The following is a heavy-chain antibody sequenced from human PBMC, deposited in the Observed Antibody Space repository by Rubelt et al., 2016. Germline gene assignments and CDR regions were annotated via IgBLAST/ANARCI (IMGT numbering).Heavy chain of an antibody. J-gene: IGHJ4*02. D-gene: IGHD3-16*02. CDR2: ISGSGGST. CDR3: AKDDIFPVGLRLGELSSPWHDY. CDR1: SYA. V-gene: IGHV3-23*01. Sequence: SYAMSWVRQAPGKGLEWVSAISGSGGSTYYADSVKGRFTISRDNSKNTLYLQMNSLRAEDTAVYYCAKDDIFPVGLRLGELSSPWHDYWGQGTLVTVSS.